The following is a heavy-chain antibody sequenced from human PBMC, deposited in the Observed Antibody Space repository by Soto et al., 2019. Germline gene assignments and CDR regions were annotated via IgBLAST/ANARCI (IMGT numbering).Heavy chain of an antibody. D-gene: IGHD2-21*02. J-gene: IGHJ4*02. CDR3: ARQRTTVVTQAYFDH. CDR1: GESISSSSYY. V-gene: IGHV4-39*01. Sequence: PSETLSLTCIVSGESISSSSYYWGWIRQPPGKGLEWIGSIYYSGRTYYNPSFKSRVTISIDTSKNQFYLKISSVTATDTAVYYCARQRTTVVTQAYFDHWGQGALVTVSS. CDR2: IYYSGRT.